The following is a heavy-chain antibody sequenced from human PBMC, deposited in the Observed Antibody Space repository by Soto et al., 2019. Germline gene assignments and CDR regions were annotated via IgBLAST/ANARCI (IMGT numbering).Heavy chain of an antibody. CDR2: IYHSGST. J-gene: IGHJ6*02. Sequence: SETLSLTCAFSGGSISSSNWWSWVRQPPGKELEWIGEIYHSGSTNYNPSLKSRVTISVDKSKNQFSLKLSSVTAADTAVYYCARGWDYCSSTFCWLREDYYYYYGMEVWGQGTTVTVSS. V-gene: IGHV4-4*02. CDR1: GGSISSSNW. D-gene: IGHD2-2*01. CDR3: ARGWDYCSSTFCWLREDYYYYYGMEV.